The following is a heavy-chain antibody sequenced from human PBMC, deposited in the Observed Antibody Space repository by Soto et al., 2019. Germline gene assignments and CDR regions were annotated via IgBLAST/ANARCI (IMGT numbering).Heavy chain of an antibody. V-gene: IGHV4-4*07. CDR3: AKDSAGYGDHGHGMDF. J-gene: IGHJ6*02. CDR2: IYSGGSGST. Sequence: PSETLSLTCTVSGGSINTFYWTWIRQPAGKGLEWIGRIYSGGSGSTIYNPSLKSRVTMSADTSKNQFSLKLSSVTAADTAVYYCAKDSAGYGDHGHGMDFWGQGTTVTVSS. CDR1: GGSINTFY. D-gene: IGHD4-17*01.